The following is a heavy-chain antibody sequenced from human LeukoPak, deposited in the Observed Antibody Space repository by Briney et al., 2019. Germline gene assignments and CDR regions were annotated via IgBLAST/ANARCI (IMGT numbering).Heavy chain of an antibody. D-gene: IGHD4-23*01. CDR1: GFTFNNYG. V-gene: IGHV3-30*02. CDR3: ASHTNYGGNPGDY. J-gene: IGHJ4*02. Sequence: TGGSPRLSCAASGFTFNNYGMHWVRQAPGKGLEWVTFIRYDGSNKYYADSVKGRFTISRDNAKNSLYLQMNSLRAEDTAVYYCASHTNYGGNPGDYWGQGTLVTVSS. CDR2: IRYDGSNK.